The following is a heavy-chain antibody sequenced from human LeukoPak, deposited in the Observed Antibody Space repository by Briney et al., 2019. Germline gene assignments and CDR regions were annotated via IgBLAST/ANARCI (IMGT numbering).Heavy chain of an antibody. CDR2: IYISGST. Sequence: PSETLSLTCTVSGDSISNYYWSWIRQPAGKGLEWIGRIYISGSTDYNPSLKSRATISADTSKNQFSLNLSSVTAADTAVYFCARGGDYDVLTGYHYYFDYWGQGTLVTVSS. CDR3: ARGGDYDVLTGYHYYFDY. D-gene: IGHD3-9*01. V-gene: IGHV4-4*07. CDR1: GDSISNYY. J-gene: IGHJ4*02.